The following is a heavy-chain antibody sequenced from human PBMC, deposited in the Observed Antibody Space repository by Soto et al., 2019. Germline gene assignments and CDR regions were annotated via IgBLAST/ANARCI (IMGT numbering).Heavy chain of an antibody. CDR1: GLTINTYS. CDR3: ARDLYSYASSGFNY. D-gene: IGHD3-22*01. CDR2: ISSSSSYI. V-gene: IGHV3-21*01. Sequence: EVQLEESGGGLVKPGGSLRLSCVASGLTINTYSMMWVRQAPGKGLEWVSSISSSSSYIYYADSVKGRFTISRDNAKNSLYLQMNSLRAEDTAVYYCARDLYSYASSGFNYWGQGTLVTVSS. J-gene: IGHJ4*02.